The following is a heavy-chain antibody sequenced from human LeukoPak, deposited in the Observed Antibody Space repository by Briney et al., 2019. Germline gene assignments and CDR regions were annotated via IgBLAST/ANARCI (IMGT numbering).Heavy chain of an antibody. V-gene: IGHV3-64*02. D-gene: IGHD3-10*01. CDR3: ARWLTMVRGVSGY. Sequence: GGSLRLSCAASGFTFRTYALHWVRQAPGKGLEYVSAISTNGDGTYYADSVKGRFTISRDNSKNTLFLQMGSLRAEDTAVYYCARWLTMVRGVSGYWGQGTLVTVSS. CDR1: GFTFRTYA. CDR2: ISTNGDGT. J-gene: IGHJ4*02.